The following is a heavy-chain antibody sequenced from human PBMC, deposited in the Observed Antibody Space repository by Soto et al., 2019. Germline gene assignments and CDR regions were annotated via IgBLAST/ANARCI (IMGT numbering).Heavy chain of an antibody. Sequence: ASVKVSCKASGYTFTSYGISWVRQAPGQGLEWMGWISAYNGNTNYAQKLQGRVTMTTDTSTSTAYMELRSLRSDDTAVYYCARGTYSGYDYARFDPWGQGTLVTVSS. CDR1: GYTFTSYG. J-gene: IGHJ5*02. D-gene: IGHD5-12*01. CDR3: ARGTYSGYDYARFDP. V-gene: IGHV1-18*01. CDR2: ISAYNGNT.